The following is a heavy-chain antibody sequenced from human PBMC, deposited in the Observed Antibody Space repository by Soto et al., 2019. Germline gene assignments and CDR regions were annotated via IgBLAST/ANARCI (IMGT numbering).Heavy chain of an antibody. D-gene: IGHD1-26*01. V-gene: IGHV3-48*03. Sequence: GGSLRLSCAASGFSFNTYEMNWVRQAPGKGLEWVSYISTSGSTIYYADSVKGRFTISRDNGKNSLYLQMNSLRAEDTAVYYCAYGGSCDYWGQGTQVTVSS. CDR1: GFSFNTYE. CDR3: AYGGSCDY. CDR2: ISTSGSTI. J-gene: IGHJ4*02.